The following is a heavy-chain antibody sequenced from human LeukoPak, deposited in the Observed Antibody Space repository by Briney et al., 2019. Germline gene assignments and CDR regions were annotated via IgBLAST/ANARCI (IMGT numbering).Heavy chain of an antibody. V-gene: IGHV3-23*01. D-gene: IGHD5-18*01. CDR3: AKGGFDTAMVTSWYFDV. CDR1: GFRFDSYA. CDR2: ISGTAGRA. Sequence: PGGSLRLSCAASGFRFDSYAMNWVRQAPGGGLEWVSGISGTAGRAYYADSVEGRFTISRANSKGALYLQMNSLRGDDTAIYFCAKGGFDTAMVTSWYFDVWGRGTPVTVSS. J-gene: IGHJ2*01.